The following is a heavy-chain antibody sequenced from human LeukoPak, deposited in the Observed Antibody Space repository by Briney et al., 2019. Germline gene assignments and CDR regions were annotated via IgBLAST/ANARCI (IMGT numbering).Heavy chain of an antibody. CDR2: IIPIFGTA. V-gene: IGHV1-69*13. Sequence: ASVKVSCKASGGTFSSYAISWVRQAPGQGLEWMGGIIPIFGTANYAQKFQGRVTITADESTSTAYMELSSLRSEDTAVYYCARGARPLSRELQDYWGQGTLVTVSS. CDR1: GGTFSSYA. D-gene: IGHD1-26*01. CDR3: ARGARPLSRELQDY. J-gene: IGHJ4*02.